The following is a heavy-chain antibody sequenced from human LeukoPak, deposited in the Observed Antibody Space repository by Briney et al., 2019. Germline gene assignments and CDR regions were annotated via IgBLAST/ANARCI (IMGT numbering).Heavy chain of an antibody. CDR1: GGSLSSGSYY. J-gene: IGHJ5*02. V-gene: IGHV4-61*02. CDR2: IYTSGST. D-gene: IGHD3-3*01. Sequence: SETLSLTCTVSGGSLSSGSYYWSWIRQPAGKGLEWIGRIYTSGSTNYNPSLKSRVTISVDTSKNQFSLKLSSVTAADTAVYYCARGSTGDFWSGSPNWFDPWGQGTLVTVSS. CDR3: ARGSTGDFWSGSPNWFDP.